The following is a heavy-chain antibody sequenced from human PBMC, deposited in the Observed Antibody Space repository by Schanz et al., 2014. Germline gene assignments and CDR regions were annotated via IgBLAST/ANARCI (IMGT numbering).Heavy chain of an antibody. CDR2: IVPILGIA. J-gene: IGHJ3*02. CDR1: GYTFTDYG. Sequence: QVQVVQSGAEVKKPGASVKVSCKASGYTFTDYGVIWVRQAPGQGLEWMGRIVPILGIANYAQKFQGRVTITADRSTSTAYMELSSLRSEDTAVYYCARGGYSYALSAFDIWGQGTMVTVSS. CDR3: ARGGYSYALSAFDI. V-gene: IGHV1-69*04. D-gene: IGHD5-18*01.